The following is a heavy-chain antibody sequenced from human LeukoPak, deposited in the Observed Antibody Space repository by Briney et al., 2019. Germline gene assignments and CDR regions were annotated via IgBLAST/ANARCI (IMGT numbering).Heavy chain of an antibody. CDR2: INQDGSEK. Sequence: PGGSLRLSCAASGFTFSSYWMSWVRQAPGKGLEWVANINQDGSEKYYVDSVKGRFTISRDNAKNSLYLQMNSLRAEDTAVYYCARGNLDSSSWYYWIPYQTNSSYYFDYWGQGTLVTVSS. V-gene: IGHV3-7*01. CDR3: ARGNLDSSSWYYWIPYQTNSSYYFDY. D-gene: IGHD6-13*01. J-gene: IGHJ4*02. CDR1: GFTFSSYW.